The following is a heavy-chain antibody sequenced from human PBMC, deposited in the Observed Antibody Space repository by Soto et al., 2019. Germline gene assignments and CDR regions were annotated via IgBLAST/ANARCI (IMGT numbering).Heavy chain of an antibody. V-gene: IGHV5-51*01. CDR2: IYPGDSDT. CDR1: GYSFTSYW. CDR3: ARLSGSSWDRSYYYDGMDV. Sequence: GESLKISCKGSGYSFTSYWIGWVRQMPGKGLEWMGIIYPGDSDTRYSPSFQGQVTISADKSISTAYLQWSSLKASDTAMYYCARLSGSSWDRSYYYDGMDVWGQGTTVTVSS. J-gene: IGHJ6*02. D-gene: IGHD6-13*01.